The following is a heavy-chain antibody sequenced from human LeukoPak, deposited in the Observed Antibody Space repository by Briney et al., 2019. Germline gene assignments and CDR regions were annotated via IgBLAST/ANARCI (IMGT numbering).Heavy chain of an antibody. Sequence: SETLSLTCTVSRGSISSSSYYWGWLRQPPGTGLEWSGSIYYSGSTYYNPSLKSRVTISVDTSKSQFSLKLSSVTAADTAVYYCARHHYCSSTSCYKPGGYFDYWGQGTLVTVSS. CDR1: RGSISSSSYY. CDR3: ARHHYCSSTSCYKPGGYFDY. D-gene: IGHD2-2*02. J-gene: IGHJ4*02. CDR2: IYYSGST. V-gene: IGHV4-39*01.